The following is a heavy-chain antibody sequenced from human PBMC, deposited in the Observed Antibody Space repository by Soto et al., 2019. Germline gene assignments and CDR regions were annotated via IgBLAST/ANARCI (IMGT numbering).Heavy chain of an antibody. V-gene: IGHV1-69*13. Sequence: SVKVSCKASGGTFSSYAISWVRQAPEQGLEWMGGIIPIFGTANYAQKFQGRVTITADESTSTAYMELSSLRSEDTAVYYCARAPTTSYGRSNWFDPWGQGTLVTVSS. CDR3: ARAPTTSYGRSNWFDP. CDR1: GGTFSSYA. CDR2: IIPIFGTA. D-gene: IGHD5-18*01. J-gene: IGHJ5*02.